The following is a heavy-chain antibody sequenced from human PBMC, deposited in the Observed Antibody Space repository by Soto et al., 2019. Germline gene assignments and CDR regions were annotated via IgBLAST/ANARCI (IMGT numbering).Heavy chain of an antibody. CDR2: IIPIFGTA. Sequence: QVQLVQSGAEVKKPGSSVKVSCKASGGTFSSYAISWVRQAPGQGLEWMGGIIPIFGTANYAQKFQGRVKIAADESRSTAYMELSSLRSEDTAVYDCARDRTVTMVRGVITGWFDPWGQGSLVTVSS. V-gene: IGHV1-69*01. J-gene: IGHJ5*02. D-gene: IGHD3-10*01. CDR1: GGTFSSYA. CDR3: ARDRTVTMVRGVITGWFDP.